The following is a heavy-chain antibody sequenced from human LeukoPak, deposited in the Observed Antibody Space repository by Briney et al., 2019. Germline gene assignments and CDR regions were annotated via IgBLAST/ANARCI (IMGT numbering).Heavy chain of an antibody. D-gene: IGHD5-12*01. J-gene: IGHJ4*02. CDR2: IKQDGSEK. Sequence: PGGSLRLSCAASGFTFSSFWMSWVRQAPGKGLEWVANIKQDGSEKHYVDSVKGRFTISSDNTKNSLYLQLSSLRAEDTAVYFCATNSDYRFDYWGQGTPVIVSS. V-gene: IGHV3-7*05. CDR1: GFTFSSFW. CDR3: ATNSDYRFDY.